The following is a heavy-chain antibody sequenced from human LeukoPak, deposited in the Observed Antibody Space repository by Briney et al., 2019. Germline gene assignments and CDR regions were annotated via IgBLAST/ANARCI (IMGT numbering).Heavy chain of an antibody. J-gene: IGHJ4*02. CDR2: ISGSGGST. Sequence: PGGSLRLSCAASGFTFSSYAMSWVRQAPGKGLEWVSAISGSGGSTYYADSVKGRFTISRDNSKNTMYLQMNIRRAVGTAVYDCSKYLSSSWSYYFDDWGQGTLVTVSS. CDR3: SKYLSSSWSYYFDD. D-gene: IGHD6-13*01. V-gene: IGHV3-23*01. CDR1: GFTFSSYA.